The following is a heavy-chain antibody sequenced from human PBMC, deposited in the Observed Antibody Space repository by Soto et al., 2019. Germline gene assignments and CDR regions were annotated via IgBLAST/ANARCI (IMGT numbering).Heavy chain of an antibody. CDR2: INYSGST. J-gene: IGHJ4*02. D-gene: IGHD6-6*01. CDR1: GGSFSSGDYH. CDR3: ACRVGSSSSTTEFDY. Sequence: QVQLQESGPGLVKPSQSLSLTCTVSGGSFSSGDYHWSWLRQHPGMGLEGIGYINYSGSTYYNPSLKSRVTITVDTSKTQCSLKLSFVTATDTAVYYYACRVGSSSSTTEFDYWGQGTLVTVSS. V-gene: IGHV4-31*03.